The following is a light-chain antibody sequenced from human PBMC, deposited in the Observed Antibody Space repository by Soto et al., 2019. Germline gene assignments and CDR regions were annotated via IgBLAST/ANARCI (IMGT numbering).Light chain of an antibody. V-gene: IGLV2-14*01. CDR1: SSDVGGYKY. CDR2: DVS. CDR3: SSYTSSSTLGVV. Sequence: QSALTQPASVSGSPGQSITISCTGTSSDVGGYKYVSWYQQHPGKAPKLMIYDVSNRPSGVSNRFSGSKSGNTASLTISGLQAEYEADYYCSSYTSSSTLGVVFGGGTKLTVL. J-gene: IGLJ2*01.